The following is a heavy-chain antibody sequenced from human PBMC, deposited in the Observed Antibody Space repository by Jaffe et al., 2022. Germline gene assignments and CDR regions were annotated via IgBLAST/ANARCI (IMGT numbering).Heavy chain of an antibody. Sequence: QVQLVQSGAEVKKPGSSVKVSCKASGGTFSSYAISWVRQAPGQGLEWMGGIIPIFGTRNYAQKFQGRVTITADESTSTAYMELSSLRSEDTAVYYCARDYSAVPASLINTWFDPWGQGTLVTVSS. CDR1: GGTFSSYA. V-gene: IGHV1-69*01. D-gene: IGHD2-2*01. CDR2: IIPIFGTR. CDR3: ARDYSAVPASLINTWFDP. J-gene: IGHJ5*02.